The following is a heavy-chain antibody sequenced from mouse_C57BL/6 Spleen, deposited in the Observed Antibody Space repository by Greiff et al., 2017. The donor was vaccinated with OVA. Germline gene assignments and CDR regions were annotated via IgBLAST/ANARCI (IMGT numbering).Heavy chain of an antibody. D-gene: IGHD1-1*01. V-gene: IGHV1-64*01. CDR1: GYTFTSYW. CDR3: ARATVVDYYFDY. Sequence: QVQLQQSGAELVKPGASVKLSCKASGYTFTSYWMHWVKQRPGQGLEWIGMIHPNSGSTNYNEKFKSKATLTVDKSSSTAYMQLSSLTSEDSAVYYCARATVVDYYFDYWGQGTTLTVSS. J-gene: IGHJ2*01. CDR2: IHPNSGST.